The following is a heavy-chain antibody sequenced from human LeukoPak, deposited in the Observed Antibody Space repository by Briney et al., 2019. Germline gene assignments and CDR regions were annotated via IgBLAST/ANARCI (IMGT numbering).Heavy chain of an antibody. D-gene: IGHD2-15*01. V-gene: IGHV4-61*01. CDR1: GGSVSSGSYY. Sequence: SETLSLTCTVSGGSVSSGSYYWSWIRQPPGKGLEWIGYIYYSGSTNYNPSLKSRVTISVDTSKNQFSLKLSSVTAADTAVYYCARTHNQYCSGGSCYPHNWFDPWGQGTLVTVSS. J-gene: IGHJ5*02. CDR3: ARTHNQYCSGGSCYPHNWFDP. CDR2: IYYSGST.